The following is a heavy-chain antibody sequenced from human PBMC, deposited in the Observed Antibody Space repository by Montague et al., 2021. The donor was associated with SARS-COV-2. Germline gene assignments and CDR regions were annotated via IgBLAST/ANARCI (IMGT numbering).Heavy chain of an antibody. V-gene: IGHV4-34*01. D-gene: IGHD2-15*01. Sequence: SETLSLTCAVHGGSFSTYSWNWIRQPPGKGLEWIGEIHHGGRTNYNPSLKSRVTISADTSKNQFSLTLTSVAAADTAVYYCARLGDGVVPSPMVGVEPYYSDYYFDVWGQGTTVTVSS. CDR1: GGSFSTYS. J-gene: IGHJ6*03. CDR2: IHHGGRT. CDR3: ARLGDGVVPSPMVGVEPYYSDYYFDV.